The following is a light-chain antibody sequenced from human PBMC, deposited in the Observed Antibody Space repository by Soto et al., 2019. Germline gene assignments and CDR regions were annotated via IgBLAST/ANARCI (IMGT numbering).Light chain of an antibody. J-gene: IGKJ4*01. CDR2: GAS. CDR3: QQSQTFPLT. Sequence: DIQMTQSPSSLSASVGDRVTISCRASRSLSDYLNWYQQKPGMAPKLLISGASSLQSGVSSRFSGSGSGADYTLTISSLQPEDSATYYCQQSQTFPLTFVGGTNVEI. CDR1: RSLSDY. V-gene: IGKV1-39*01.